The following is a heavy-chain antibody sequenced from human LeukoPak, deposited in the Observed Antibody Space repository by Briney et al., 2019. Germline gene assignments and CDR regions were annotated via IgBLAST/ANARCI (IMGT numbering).Heavy chain of an antibody. Sequence: GRSLRLSCAASGFTFSSYGMHWVRQAPGKGLEWVAVISYDGSNKYYADSVKGRFTISRDNSKNTLYLQMNSLRAEDTAVYYCAKGAEAVPPRVGGYWGQGTLVTVSS. V-gene: IGHV3-30*18. CDR3: AKGAEAVPPRVGGY. CDR1: GFTFSSYG. D-gene: IGHD6-19*01. J-gene: IGHJ4*02. CDR2: ISYDGSNK.